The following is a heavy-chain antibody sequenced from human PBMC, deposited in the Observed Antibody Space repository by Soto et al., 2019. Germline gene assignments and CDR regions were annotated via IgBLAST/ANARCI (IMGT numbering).Heavy chain of an antibody. V-gene: IGHV2-5*01. J-gene: IGHJ4*02. CDR2: IYWNDDK. Sequence: QITLKESGPTLVKPTQTLTLTCTFSGFSLRTSGVGVGWIRKPPGKALEWLALIYWNDDKRYSPSLKSRLTITKDTSKNQVVLTMTNMDPVDTATYYCAHRIGDPLLWWFGEGFDYWGQGTLVTVSS. D-gene: IGHD3-10*01. CDR1: GFSLRTSGVG. CDR3: AHRIGDPLLWWFGEGFDY.